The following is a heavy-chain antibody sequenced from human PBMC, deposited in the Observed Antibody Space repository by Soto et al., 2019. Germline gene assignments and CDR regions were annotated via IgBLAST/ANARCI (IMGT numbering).Heavy chain of an antibody. D-gene: IGHD3-9*01. V-gene: IGHV3-48*04. Sequence: GGSLRLSCAASGFTFSSYSMNWVRQAPGKGLEWVSYISSSSSTIYYADSVKGRFTISRDNAKNSLYLQMNSLRAEDTAVYYCARVYDILTGYYDYWDQGTLVTVSS. CDR2: ISSSSSTI. J-gene: IGHJ4*02. CDR3: ARVYDILTGYYDY. CDR1: GFTFSSYS.